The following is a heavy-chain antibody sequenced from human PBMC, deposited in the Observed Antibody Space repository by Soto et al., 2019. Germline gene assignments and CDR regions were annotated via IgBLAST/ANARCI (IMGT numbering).Heavy chain of an antibody. J-gene: IGHJ6*03. D-gene: IGHD4-17*01. CDR1: GGSISSYY. V-gene: IGHV4-59*01. CDR2: IYYSGST. CDR3: ARDFYGDSAYYYMDV. Sequence: PSETLSLTCTVSGGSISSYYWSWIRQPPGKGLEWIGYIYYSGSTNYNPSLKSRVTISVDTSKNQFSLKLSSVTAADTAVYYSARDFYGDSAYYYMDVWGKGTTVTVSS.